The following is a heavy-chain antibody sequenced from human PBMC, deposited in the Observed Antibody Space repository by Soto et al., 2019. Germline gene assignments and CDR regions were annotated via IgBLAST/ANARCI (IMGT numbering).Heavy chain of an antibody. CDR2: ISGSAGST. Sequence: PGGSLRLSCAASGFTFSDYAMSWVRQAPGKGLEWVSAISGSAGSTYFADSVKGRFSISRDNSSNSLFLQMDSLRAEDTAVYHCAKGHSSGWPYFDYWGLGTLVTVSS. CDR1: GFTFSDYA. CDR3: AKGHSSGWPYFDY. V-gene: IGHV3-23*01. J-gene: IGHJ4*02. D-gene: IGHD6-19*01.